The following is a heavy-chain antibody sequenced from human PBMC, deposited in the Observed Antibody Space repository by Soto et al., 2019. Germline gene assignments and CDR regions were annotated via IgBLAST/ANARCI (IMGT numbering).Heavy chain of an antibody. J-gene: IGHJ4*02. Sequence: PGGFRRLSCAASGFTFDEYAMHWVRQAPGKGVEGVSGISWNSGSIGYGNSVKGRFTISRDNAKNSLYLQMNSLRAEDTALYYCAKDIMGRDGYTTFDYWGQGTLVTVSS. D-gene: IGHD5-12*01. CDR3: AKDIMGRDGYTTFDY. V-gene: IGHV3-9*01. CDR2: ISWNSGSI. CDR1: GFTFDEYA.